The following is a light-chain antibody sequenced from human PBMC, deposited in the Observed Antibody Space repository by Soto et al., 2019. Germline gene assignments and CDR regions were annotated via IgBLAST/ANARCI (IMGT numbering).Light chain of an antibody. V-gene: IGLV2-11*01. CDR1: SSDVGNYNY. J-gene: IGLJ3*02. CDR2: DVT. Sequence: QSALTQPHSVSGSPGQSVTISCSGTSSDVGNYNYVSWYQHHPGKAPKLMIYDVTTRPSGVPDRFSGSKSGNTASLTISWLQAEDEADFYCCSYAGSSTWVFGGGTKVTVL. CDR3: CSYAGSSTWV.